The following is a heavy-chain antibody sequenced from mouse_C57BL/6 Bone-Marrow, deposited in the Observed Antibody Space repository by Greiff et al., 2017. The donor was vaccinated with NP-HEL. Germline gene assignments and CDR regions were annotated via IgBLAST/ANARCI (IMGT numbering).Heavy chain of an antibody. D-gene: IGHD2-5*01. Sequence: EVQLQQSGPELVKPGASVKISCKASGYSFTDYNMNWVKQSNGKSLEWIGVINPNYGTTSYNQKFKGKATLTVDQSSSTAYMQLNSLTSEDSAVYYCARYPSLLAYYSKRDYAMDYWGQGTSVTVSS. J-gene: IGHJ4*01. CDR1: GYSFTDYN. CDR2: INPNYGTT. CDR3: ARYPSLLAYYSKRDYAMDY. V-gene: IGHV1-39*01.